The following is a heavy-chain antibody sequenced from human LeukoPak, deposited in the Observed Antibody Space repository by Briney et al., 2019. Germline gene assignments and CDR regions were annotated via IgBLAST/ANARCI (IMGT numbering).Heavy chain of an antibody. CDR2: ITSSGGNT. J-gene: IGHJ3*02. V-gene: IGHV3-23*01. CDR3: AKENTMIVLGAFDI. Sequence: PGGSLRLSCAASGFTFSSYAMSWVRQAPGKGLEWVSGITSSGGNTYYADSVKGRFTIFRDNSKNTLYLQMNSLRAEDMAVYYCAKENTMIVLGAFDIWGQGTMVTVSS. D-gene: IGHD3-22*01. CDR1: GFTFSSYA.